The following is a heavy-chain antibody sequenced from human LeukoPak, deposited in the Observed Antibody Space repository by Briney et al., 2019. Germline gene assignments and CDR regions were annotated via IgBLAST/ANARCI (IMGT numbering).Heavy chain of an antibody. D-gene: IGHD5-18*01. CDR2: INHSGST. CDR3: ARASGYSYGYGSFDY. Sequence: SETLSLTCTVSGGSVSSGSYYWSWIRQPPGKGLEWIGEINHSGSTNYNPSLKSRVTISVDTSKNQFSLKLSSVTAADTAVYYCARASGYSYGYGSFDYWGQGTLVTVSS. J-gene: IGHJ4*02. CDR1: GGSVSSGSYY. V-gene: IGHV4-39*07.